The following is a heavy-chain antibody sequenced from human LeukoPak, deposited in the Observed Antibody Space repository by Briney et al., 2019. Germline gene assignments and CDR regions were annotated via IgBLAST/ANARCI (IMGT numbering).Heavy chain of an antibody. CDR1: GYTFTGYY. V-gene: IGHV1-2*02. Sequence: ASVKVSCKASGYTFTGYYMHWVRQAPGQGLEWMGWINPNSGGTNYAQKFQGRVTMTRDTSISTAYMELSRLGSDDTAVYYCARDGSFRARLDWLLPDYWGQGTLVTVSP. CDR3: ARDGSFRARLDWLLPDY. CDR2: INPNSGGT. D-gene: IGHD3-9*01. J-gene: IGHJ4*02.